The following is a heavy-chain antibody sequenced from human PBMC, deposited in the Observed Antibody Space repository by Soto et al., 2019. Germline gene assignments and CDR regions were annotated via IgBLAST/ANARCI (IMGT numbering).Heavy chain of an antibody. V-gene: IGHV3-74*01. CDR3: AREYYGLLTGYYTDY. CDR1: EFPFSSDW. J-gene: IGHJ4*02. CDR2: ISGDGVTT. D-gene: IGHD3-9*01. Sequence: EVQLVESGGDLVQRGGSLRLSCAASEFPFSSDWMHWVRHTPGKGLDWVARISGDGVTTYYADSVTGRFTVSRDNAKNTLSLQISGLRAEDTAVYYCAREYYGLLTGYYTDYWGQGTLVSVSS.